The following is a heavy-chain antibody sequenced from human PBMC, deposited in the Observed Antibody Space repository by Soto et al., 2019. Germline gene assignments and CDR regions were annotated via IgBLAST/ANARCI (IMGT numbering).Heavy chain of an antibody. CDR3: ARAGYGSLGLDY. CDR1: GYTFTSYY. CDR2: MNAGGGST. D-gene: IGHD2-15*01. Sequence: QVQLVQSGAEVKKPGASVKVSCKASGYTFTSYYMHWVRLAPGQGLEWVGIMNAGGGSTTYAQKFQGRVTMTRDTSTSTVYMELSSLRSEDTAVYYCARAGYGSLGLDYWGQGTLVTVSS. V-gene: IGHV1-46*01. J-gene: IGHJ4*02.